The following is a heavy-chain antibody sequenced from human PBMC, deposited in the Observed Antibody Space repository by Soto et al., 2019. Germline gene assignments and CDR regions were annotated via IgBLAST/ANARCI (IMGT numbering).Heavy chain of an antibody. CDR1: GYSFTSYW. V-gene: IGHV5-51*01. CDR3: ARSEHVVVVAATPYYYYYGMDV. CDR2: IYPGDSDT. Sequence: GESLKISCKGSGYSFTSYWIGWVRQMPGKGLEWMGIIYPGDSDTRYSPSFQGQVTMSADKSISTAYLQWSSLKASDTAMYYCARSEHVVVVAATPYYYYYGMDVWGQGATVTV. D-gene: IGHD2-15*01. J-gene: IGHJ6*02.